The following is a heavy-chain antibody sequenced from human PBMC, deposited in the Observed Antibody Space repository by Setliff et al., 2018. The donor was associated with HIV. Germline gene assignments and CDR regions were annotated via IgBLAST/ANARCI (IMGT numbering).Heavy chain of an antibody. CDR2: IYFTGDS. V-gene: IGHV4-39*01. D-gene: IGHD6-19*01. Sequence: SETLSLTCTVTGGSISTNNFYWGWIRQPPGKGLQWIGSIYFTGDSYYDPSLKSRVTTSVGTSNNQFSLKLNSVTAADTAVYYCASGREAVAGALHFDYWGQGPLVTVSS. CDR3: ASGREAVAGALHFDY. CDR1: GGSISTNNFY. J-gene: IGHJ4*02.